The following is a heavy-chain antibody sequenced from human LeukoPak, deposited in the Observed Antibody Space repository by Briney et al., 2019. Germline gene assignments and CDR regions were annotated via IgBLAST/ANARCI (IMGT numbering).Heavy chain of an antibody. CDR3: ARDAGIVVVPAAIGDDAFDI. V-gene: IGHV1-18*01. J-gene: IGHJ3*02. Sequence: ASVKVSCKASGYTFTSYGISWVRQAPGQGLEWMGWISAYNGNTNYAQKLQGRVTMTTDTSTSTAYTELRSLRSDDTAVYYCARDAGIVVVPAAIGDDAFDIWGQGTMVTVSS. CDR1: GYTFTSYG. CDR2: ISAYNGNT. D-gene: IGHD2-2*02.